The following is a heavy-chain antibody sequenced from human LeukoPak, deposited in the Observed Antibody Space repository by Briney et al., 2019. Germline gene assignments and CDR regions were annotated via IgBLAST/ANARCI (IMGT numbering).Heavy chain of an antibody. J-gene: IGHJ4*02. CDR3: AKGVKRWLQESYFDY. Sequence: GGSLRLSCAASGFTVSSNYMSWVRQAPGKGLEWVSVLYSDDSTYYADSVKGRFTISRDNSKNTLYLQMNSLRAEDTAVYYCAKGVKRWLQESYFDYWGQGTLVTVSS. D-gene: IGHD5-24*01. V-gene: IGHV3-66*01. CDR1: GFTVSSNY. CDR2: LYSDDST.